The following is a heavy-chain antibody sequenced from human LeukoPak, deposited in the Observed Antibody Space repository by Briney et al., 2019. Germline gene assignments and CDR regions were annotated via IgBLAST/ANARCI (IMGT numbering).Heavy chain of an antibody. CDR1: GFTFDDYG. D-gene: IGHD4-23*01. Sequence: GGSLRLSCAASGFTFDDYGMSWVRQAPGKGLEWVSCINWNGGSTGYADSVKGRFTISRDNAKNSLYLQMSSLRAEDTALYYCARRYYGGHFDYWGQGTLVTVSS. J-gene: IGHJ4*02. CDR3: ARRYYGGHFDY. V-gene: IGHV3-20*04. CDR2: INWNGGST.